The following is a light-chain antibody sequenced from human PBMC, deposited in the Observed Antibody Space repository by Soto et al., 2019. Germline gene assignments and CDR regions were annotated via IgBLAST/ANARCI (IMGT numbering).Light chain of an antibody. CDR3: QQYNNWPRT. CDR2: GAS. Sequence: EIVLTPSPGTLSLSPGERSTLSCRASQGVSSSYFAWYQQKPGQAPRLLIFGASTRATGIPARFSGSGSGTEFTLTISRLQSEDFAVYYCQQYNNWPRTFGQGTKVDIK. CDR1: QGVSSSY. J-gene: IGKJ1*01. V-gene: IGKV3-15*01.